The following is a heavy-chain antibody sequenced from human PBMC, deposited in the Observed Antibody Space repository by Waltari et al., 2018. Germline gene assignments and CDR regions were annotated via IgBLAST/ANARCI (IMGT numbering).Heavy chain of an antibody. V-gene: IGHV4-59*01. CDR2: ISYSGRT. J-gene: IGHJ5*02. CDR1: GASITSYY. CDR3: ARERSWFDP. Sequence: QVQLQESGPGLVKPSETLSLTCTVSGASITSYYWSWIRQSTGKGLEWIGDISYSGRTDYGPSLKSRITISLDTSKNQFSLKLTSVTAADTAVYYCARERSWFDPWGPGTLVTVSS.